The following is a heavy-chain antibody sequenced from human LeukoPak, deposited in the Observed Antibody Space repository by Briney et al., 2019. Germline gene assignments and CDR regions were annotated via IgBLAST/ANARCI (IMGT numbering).Heavy chain of an antibody. Sequence: GASVKVSCKASGYTFTSYGISWVRQAPGQGLEWMGWINPNSGGTNYAQKFQGRVTMTRDTSISTAYMELSSLRSEDTAVYYCALRRYSGYFEFGADYYYYMDVWGKGTTVTVSS. J-gene: IGHJ6*03. V-gene: IGHV1-2*02. CDR3: ALRRYSGYFEFGADYYYYMDV. CDR1: GYTFTSYG. D-gene: IGHD5-12*01. CDR2: INPNSGGT.